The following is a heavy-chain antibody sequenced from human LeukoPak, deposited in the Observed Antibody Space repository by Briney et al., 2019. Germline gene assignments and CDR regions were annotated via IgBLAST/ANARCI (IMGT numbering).Heavy chain of an antibody. CDR3: ARSGCSSTSCYGWFDP. Sequence: ASVKASCKASGYTFTSYGISWVRQAPGQGLEWMGWISAYNGNTNYAQKLQGRVTMTTDTSTSTAYMELRSLRSDDTAVYYCARSGCSSTSCYGWFDPWGQGTLVTVSS. CDR2: ISAYNGNT. J-gene: IGHJ5*02. V-gene: IGHV1-18*01. CDR1: GYTFTSYG. D-gene: IGHD2-2*01.